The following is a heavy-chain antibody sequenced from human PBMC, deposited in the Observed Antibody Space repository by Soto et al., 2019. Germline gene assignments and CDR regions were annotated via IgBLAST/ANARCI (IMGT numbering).Heavy chain of an antibody. Sequence: SETLSLTCAVPGGSISSGGYSWSWIRQPPGKGLEWIGYIYHSGSTYYNPSLKSRVTISVDRSKNQFSLKLSSVTAADTAVYYCAAGGGLPRYYWGQGTLVTVSS. CDR3: AAGGGLPRYY. CDR2: IYHSGST. D-gene: IGHD5-12*01. J-gene: IGHJ4*02. CDR1: GGSISSGGYS. V-gene: IGHV4-30-2*01.